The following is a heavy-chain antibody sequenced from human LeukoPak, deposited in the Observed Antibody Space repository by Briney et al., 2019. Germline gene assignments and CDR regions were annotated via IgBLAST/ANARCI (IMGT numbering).Heavy chain of an antibody. V-gene: IGHV3-30*02. D-gene: IGHD1-20*01. J-gene: IGHJ5*02. CDR3: VKDYGITGTGGAWLDP. CDR1: GFTFSSYG. CDR2: IRYAGSNK. Sequence: PGGSLRLSCAASGFTFSSYGMHWVRQAPGKGLEWVAFIRYAGSNKNYAESVKGRFTISRDNSKNMLYLRMNSLRVEDTSVYYCVKDYGITGTGGAWLDPWGQGTLVTVSS.